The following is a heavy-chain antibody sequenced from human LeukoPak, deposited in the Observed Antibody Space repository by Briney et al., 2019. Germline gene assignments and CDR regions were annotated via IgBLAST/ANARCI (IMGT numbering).Heavy chain of an antibody. Sequence: SETLSLTCTVSGGSISSYYWSWIRQPPGKGLEWIGYIYYSGSTNYNPSLKSRVTISVDTSKNQFSLKLSSVTAAGTVVYYCARVVVGATIPHYWGQGTLVTVSS. CDR3: ARVVVGATIPHY. V-gene: IGHV4-59*01. D-gene: IGHD1-26*01. J-gene: IGHJ4*02. CDR1: GGSISSYY. CDR2: IYYSGST.